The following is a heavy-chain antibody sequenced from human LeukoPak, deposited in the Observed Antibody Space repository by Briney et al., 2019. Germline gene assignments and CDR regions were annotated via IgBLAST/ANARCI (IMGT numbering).Heavy chain of an antibody. J-gene: IGHJ4*02. Sequence: GSLRLSCAASGFSFSNYWIHWVRQAPGKRLVWVSRINSDGSSTTYADSVKGRFTISRDNAKNTVYLQMESLRAEDTAVYHCASLPIAGGARTNKYYFDYWGQGTLVTVSS. CDR1: GFSFSNYW. CDR2: INSDGSST. CDR3: ASLPIAGGARTNKYYFDY. D-gene: IGHD1-26*01. V-gene: IGHV3-74*01.